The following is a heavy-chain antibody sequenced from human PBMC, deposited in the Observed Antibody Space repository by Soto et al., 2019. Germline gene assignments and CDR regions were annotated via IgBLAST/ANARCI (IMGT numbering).Heavy chain of an antibody. D-gene: IGHD3-10*01. J-gene: IGHJ5*02. CDR3: ARQRSPEGWFDP. Sequence: TGGSLRLSCAASGFTFSSYAMSWVRQAPGKGLEWVSTVTVTGGSTYYADSVKGRFTISRDRSNYTVSLLLNSLRVEDTAIYYCARQRSPEGWFDPWGQGTLVTVSS. CDR2: VTVTGGST. CDR1: GFTFSSYA. V-gene: IGHV3-23*01.